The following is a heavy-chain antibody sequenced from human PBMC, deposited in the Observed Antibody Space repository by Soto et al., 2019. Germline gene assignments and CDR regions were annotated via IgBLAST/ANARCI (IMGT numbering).Heavy chain of an antibody. Sequence: EVQLVESGGGLVKPGGSLRLSCAGSGFTFSNVWMNWVRQAPGKGLEWVGRIKSETDGGTIDYAAPVKGRFTIARDDSNNTLYLQMNSLKTEDTATYYCTPLALKYNSDWYQLSDWGQGTRVTVSS. D-gene: IGHD6-19*01. J-gene: IGHJ4*02. CDR2: IKSETDGGTI. CDR3: TPLALKYNSDWYQLSD. V-gene: IGHV3-15*07. CDR1: GFTFSNVW.